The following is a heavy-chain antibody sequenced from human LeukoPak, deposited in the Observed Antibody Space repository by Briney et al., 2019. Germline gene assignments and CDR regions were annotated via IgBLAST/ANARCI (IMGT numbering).Heavy chain of an antibody. Sequence: PSETLSLTCTISGGSISSDNYYWSWIRQPAGKGLEWVGRMYTSGSTNYNPSLKSRVTISADTSKNQFSLKLSSVTAADTAVYYCAREQPIRVQLERRSDGMDVWGQGTTVTVSS. D-gene: IGHD1-1*01. J-gene: IGHJ6*02. V-gene: IGHV4-61*02. CDR2: MYTSGST. CDR3: AREQPIRVQLERRSDGMDV. CDR1: GGSISSDNYY.